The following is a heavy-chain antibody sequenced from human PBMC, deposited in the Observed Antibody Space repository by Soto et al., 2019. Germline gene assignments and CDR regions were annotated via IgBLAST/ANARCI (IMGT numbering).Heavy chain of an antibody. CDR2: ISSGSSM. J-gene: IGHJ1*01. CDR3: VKNPAGTSVTTKYFQH. V-gene: IGHV3-11*01. CDR1: GFTFSDYY. Sequence: PGGSLRLSCTASGFTFSDYYMSWLRQAPGKRLEWVSYISSGSSMYYADSVKGRFTISRDNANNSLYLQMNSLRAEDTAVYYCVKNPAGTSVTTKYFQHWGQGTLVTVSS. D-gene: IGHD4-17*01.